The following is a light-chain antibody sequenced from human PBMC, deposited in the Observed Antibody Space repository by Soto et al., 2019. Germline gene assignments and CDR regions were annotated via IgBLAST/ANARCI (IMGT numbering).Light chain of an antibody. J-gene: IGLJ2*01. CDR3: SSYSGSSTLVV. CDR2: DVN. CDR1: SSDIGGYNF. Sequence: QSVLTQPASVSGSPGQSIAISCTGTSSDIGGYNFVSWYQQHPGKAPKLVIYDVNIRPSGVSDRFSGSKSGNTASLTISGLQAEDDADYYCSSYSGSSTLVVFGGGTKVTVL. V-gene: IGLV2-14*03.